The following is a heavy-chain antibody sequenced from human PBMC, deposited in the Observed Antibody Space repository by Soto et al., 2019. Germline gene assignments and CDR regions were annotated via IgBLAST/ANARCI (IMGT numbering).Heavy chain of an antibody. D-gene: IGHD3-9*01. Sequence: GGSLRLSCAASGFTFSSYAMSWVRQAPGKGLEWVSAISGSGGSTYYADSVKGRFTISRDNSKNTLYLQMNSLRAEDTAVYYCAKVDILTGYYYYYMDVWGKGTTVTVSS. V-gene: IGHV3-23*01. CDR2: ISGSGGST. CDR3: AKVDILTGYYYYYMDV. J-gene: IGHJ6*03. CDR1: GFTFSSYA.